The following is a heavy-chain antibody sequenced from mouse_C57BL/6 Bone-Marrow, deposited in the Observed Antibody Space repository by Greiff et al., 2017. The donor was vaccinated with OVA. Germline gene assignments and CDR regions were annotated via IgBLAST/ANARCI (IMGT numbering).Heavy chain of an antibody. V-gene: IGHV1-22*01. CDR1: GYTFTDYN. CDR2: INPNNGGT. CDR3: ARRGTGTGAMDY. D-gene: IGHD4-1*01. J-gene: IGHJ4*01. Sequence: EVQLQQSGPELVKPGASVKMSCKASGYTFTDYNMHWVKQSHGQSLEWIGYINPNNGGTSDNQKFKGKATLTVNKSSSTAYMELRSLTSEDSAVYYCARRGTGTGAMDYWGQGTSVTVSS.